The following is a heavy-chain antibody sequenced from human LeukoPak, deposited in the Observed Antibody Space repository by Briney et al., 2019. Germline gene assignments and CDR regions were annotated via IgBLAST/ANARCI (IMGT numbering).Heavy chain of an antibody. J-gene: IGHJ4*02. V-gene: IGHV1-69*01. CDR2: LIPIFGTT. Sequence: GSSVKVSCKASGGTFSSYTISWVRQAPGQGLEWMGGLIPIFGTTNYAQKFQGRVTITADESTITAYMELSSLRSEDTAVYYCARARGDGYNYYFDLWGQGTLVTVSS. CDR1: GGTFSSYT. CDR3: ARARGDGYNYYFDL. D-gene: IGHD5-24*01.